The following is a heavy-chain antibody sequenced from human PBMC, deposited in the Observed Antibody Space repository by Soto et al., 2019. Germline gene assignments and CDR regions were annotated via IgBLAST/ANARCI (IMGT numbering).Heavy chain of an antibody. V-gene: IGHV4-30-4*01. CDR1: GGSFSSGDYY. J-gene: IGHJ6*02. CDR3: ARIHFGDEPSYYYYGMDV. Sequence: QVQLQESGPGVVKPSQTLSLTCTVSGGSFSSGDYYWSWVRQPPGKGLEWIGYIYYTGSTFNNPSRKGRVSISIDTSKTQFSLKLSSVTAADTAVYYCARIHFGDEPSYYYYGMDVWGQGTTVTVSS. D-gene: IGHD4-17*01. CDR2: IYYTGST.